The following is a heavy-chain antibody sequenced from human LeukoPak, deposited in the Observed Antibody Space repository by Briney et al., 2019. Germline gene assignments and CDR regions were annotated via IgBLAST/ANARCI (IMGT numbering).Heavy chain of an antibody. CDR1: GGTFSSYA. CDR3: ARDAGREAAPL. D-gene: IGHD6-13*01. J-gene: IGHJ4*02. Sequence: SVKVSCKASGGTFSSYAISWVRQAPGQGLEWMGRIIPILGIANYAQKFQGRVTITADKSTSTAYMELSSLRSEDTAVYYCARDAGREAAPLWGQGTLVTVSS. V-gene: IGHV1-69*04. CDR2: IIPILGIA.